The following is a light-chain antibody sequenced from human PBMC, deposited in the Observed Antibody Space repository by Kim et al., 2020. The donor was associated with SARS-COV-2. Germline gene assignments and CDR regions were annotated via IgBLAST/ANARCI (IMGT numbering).Light chain of an antibody. V-gene: IGLV1-47*01. CDR1: SSNIGSNY. Sequence: ELTQPPSASGTPGQRVTISCSGRSSNIGSNYVYWYQLLPGTAPKLLIYRNNQRPSGVPDRVSGSKSGTSASLAISGLRSEDEADYYCATWDDSHVVFG. CDR2: RNN. J-gene: IGLJ2*01. CDR3: ATWDDSHVV.